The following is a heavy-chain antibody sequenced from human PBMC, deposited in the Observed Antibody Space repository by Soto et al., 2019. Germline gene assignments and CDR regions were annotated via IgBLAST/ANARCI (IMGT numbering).Heavy chain of an antibody. D-gene: IGHD6-13*01. V-gene: IGHV3-23*01. CDR3: AKDPQQLVTNYYGIDV. Sequence: GGSLRLSCATSGFTFSIYAMSWVRQAPGKGLAWVSAISGSGGSTYYADSVKGRFTISRDTSKNTLYRQMNRQRAEDTAVYYCAKDPQQLVTNYYGIDVWSQGTTVTVSS. CDR1: GFTFSIYA. CDR2: ISGSGGST. J-gene: IGHJ6*02.